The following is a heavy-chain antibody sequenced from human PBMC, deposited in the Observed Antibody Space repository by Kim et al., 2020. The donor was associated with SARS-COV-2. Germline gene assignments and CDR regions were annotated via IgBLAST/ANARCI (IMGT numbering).Heavy chain of an antibody. J-gene: IGHJ5*02. D-gene: IGHD3-10*01. CDR3: ATVPNIYGSGNWFDP. Sequence: ASVKVSCKVSGYTLTELSMHWVRQAPGKGLEWMGGFDPEDGETIYAQKFQGRVTMTEDTSTDTAYMELSSLRSEDTAVYYCATVPNIYGSGNWFDPWGQGTLVTVSS. CDR2: FDPEDGET. CDR1: GYTLTELS. V-gene: IGHV1-24*01.